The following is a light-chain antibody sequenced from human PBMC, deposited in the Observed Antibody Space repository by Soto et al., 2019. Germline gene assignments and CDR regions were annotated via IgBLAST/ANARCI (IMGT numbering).Light chain of an antibody. CDR2: DAS. CDR1: QSISTW. CDR3: QPRLT. J-gene: IGKJ2*01. V-gene: IGKV1-5*01. Sequence: DIQMTQSPSTLSASVGDRVTITCRASQSISTWLAWYQQRPGKAPKFLIYDASTLESGVPSRFSGSGSGTEFTLTISSLQPDDFATYYCQPRLTFGQGTKLEIK.